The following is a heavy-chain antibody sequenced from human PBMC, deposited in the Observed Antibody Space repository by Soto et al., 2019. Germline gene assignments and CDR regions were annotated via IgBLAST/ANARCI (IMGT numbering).Heavy chain of an antibody. V-gene: IGHV4-30-4*01. CDR2: IYYSGST. J-gene: IGHJ4*02. CDR3: ASYDSSGYHYEY. Sequence: SETLSLTCTVSGVSISSGDYYCSWVRERPGKGLEWIGYIYYSGSTYYNPSLKSRVTISVDTSKKQLSLKLSSLTASDTAVYYCASYDSSGYHYEYWGQGTMVTVSS. CDR1: GVSISSGDYY. D-gene: IGHD3-22*01.